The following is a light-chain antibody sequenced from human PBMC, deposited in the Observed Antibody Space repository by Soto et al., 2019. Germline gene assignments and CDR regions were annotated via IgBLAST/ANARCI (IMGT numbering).Light chain of an antibody. J-gene: IGKJ1*01. CDR2: DAS. CDR3: QQRSNWPRTWT. CDR1: QSVSSY. V-gene: IGKV3-11*01. Sequence: EIVLTQSPATLSLSPGERATLSFRSSQSVSSYLAWYQQKPGQAPRLLIYDASNRATGIPARFSGSGSGTDFTLTISSLEPEDFAVYYCQQRSNWPRTWTFGQGTKVDIK.